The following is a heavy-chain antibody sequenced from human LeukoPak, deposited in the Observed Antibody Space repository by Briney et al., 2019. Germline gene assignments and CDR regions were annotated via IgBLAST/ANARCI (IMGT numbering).Heavy chain of an antibody. J-gene: IGHJ6*03. CDR1: GVSIKSSSYY. D-gene: IGHD3-22*01. V-gene: IGHV4-39*07. Sequence: SETLSLTCSVSGVSIKSSSYYWGWIRQPPGKGLEWIGGIYHSGSTSYNSSLKSRLTLSIDTSKNQFSLKLSSVTAADTAVYYCARDRAYYDSSGYYYYYYYMDVWGKGTTVTVSS. CDR3: ARDRAYYDSSGYYYYYYYMDV. CDR2: IYHSGST.